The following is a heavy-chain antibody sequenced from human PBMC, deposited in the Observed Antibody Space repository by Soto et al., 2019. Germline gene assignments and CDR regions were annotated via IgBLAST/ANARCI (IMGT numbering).Heavy chain of an antibody. D-gene: IGHD2-15*01. V-gene: IGHV4-59*08. CDR2: IYYSGST. CDR3: ATRYCSGGSCDEDEDLLAY. Sequence: PWGTLSLTCTVSGGSISRYGWSWIRQPPGKGLEWTGYIYYSGSTNYNPSLKSRVTISVDTSKNQFSLKLSSVTAADTAVYYCATRYCSGGSCDEDEDLLAYWGQGTLVTVSS. J-gene: IGHJ4*02. CDR1: GGSISRYG.